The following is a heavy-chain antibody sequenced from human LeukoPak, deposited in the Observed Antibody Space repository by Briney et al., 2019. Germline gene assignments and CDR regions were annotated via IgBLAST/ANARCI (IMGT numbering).Heavy chain of an antibody. V-gene: IGHV3-48*01. CDR1: GFTFSSYS. CDR3: ARFLVATADY. CDR2: ISSSSSTI. D-gene: IGHD5-12*01. J-gene: IGHJ4*02. Sequence: GGSLRLSCAASGFTFSSYSMNWARQAPGKGLEWVSYISSSSSTIYYADSVKGRFTISRDNAKNSLYLQMNSLRAEDTAVYYCARFLVATADYWGQGTLVTVSS.